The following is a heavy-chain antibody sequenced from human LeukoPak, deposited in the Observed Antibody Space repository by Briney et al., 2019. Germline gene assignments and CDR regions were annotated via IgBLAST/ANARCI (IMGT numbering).Heavy chain of an antibody. J-gene: IGHJ4*02. CDR1: GFTFSSYE. CDR2: ISSSGSTI. Sequence: GGSLRLSCAASGFTFSSYEMNWVRQAPGKGLEWVSYISSSGSTIYYADSVKGRFTISRDNSKNTLYLQMNSLRAEDTAVYYCAKDDYYDSSGPHNRGQGTLVTVSS. V-gene: IGHV3-48*03. CDR3: AKDDYYDSSGPHN. D-gene: IGHD3-22*01.